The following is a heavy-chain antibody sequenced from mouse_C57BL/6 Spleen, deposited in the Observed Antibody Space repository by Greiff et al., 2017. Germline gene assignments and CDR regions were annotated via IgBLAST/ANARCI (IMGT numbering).Heavy chain of an antibody. V-gene: IGHV14-2*01. D-gene: IGHD1-1*01. CDR2: IDPEDGET. CDR3: ARAYGSYYYAMDY. J-gene: IGHJ4*01. CDR1: GFNIKDYY. Sequence: VQLQQSGAELVKPGASVKLSCTASGFNIKDYYMHWVKQRTEQGLEWIGRIDPEDGETKYAPKFPGKATITADTSSNTAYLHLSSLTSEDTAVYYCARAYGSYYYAMDYWGQGTSVTVSS.